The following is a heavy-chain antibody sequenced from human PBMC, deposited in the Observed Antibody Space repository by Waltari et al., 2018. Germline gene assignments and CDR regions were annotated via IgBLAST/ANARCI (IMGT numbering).Heavy chain of an antibody. V-gene: IGHV1-2*02. CDR3: ARRDDDAFDI. CDR2: INPNSGGT. Sequence: VQLVQSGAAAQKPGASVKVSCKAAGYTLTGYCMHWVRQAPGKGLEWRGWINPNSGGTNYAQKFQGRVTMTRDTSISTAYMELSRLRSDDTAVYYCARRDDDAFDIWGQGTMVTVSS. J-gene: IGHJ3*02. CDR1: GYTLTGYC. D-gene: IGHD1-1*01.